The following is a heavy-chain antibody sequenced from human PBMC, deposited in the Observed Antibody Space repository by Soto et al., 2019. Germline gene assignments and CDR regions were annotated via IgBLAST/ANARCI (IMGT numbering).Heavy chain of an antibody. CDR3: ATTYYYDSSGYYPAFDI. CDR2: FDPEDGET. CDR1: GYTLTELS. D-gene: IGHD3-22*01. Sequence: ASVKVSCKVSGYTLTELSMHWVRQAPGKGLEWMGGFDPEDGETIYAQKFQGRVTMTEDTSTDTAYMELSSLRSEDTAVYYCATTYYYDSSGYYPAFDIWGQGTMVTVSS. J-gene: IGHJ3*02. V-gene: IGHV1-24*01.